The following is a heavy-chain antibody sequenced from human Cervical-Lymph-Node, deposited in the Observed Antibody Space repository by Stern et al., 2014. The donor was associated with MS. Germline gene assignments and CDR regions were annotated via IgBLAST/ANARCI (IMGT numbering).Heavy chain of an antibody. V-gene: IGHV3-30*01. CDR2: ISYDGSNK. J-gene: IGHJ4*02. Sequence: DQLVESGGGVVQPGRSLRLSCAASGFTFSSYAMHWVRQAPGKGLEWVAVISYDGSNKYYADSVKGRFTISRDNSKNTLYLQMNSLRAEDTAVYYCARAYGVVVVAATLDYWGQGTLVTVSS. D-gene: IGHD2-15*01. CDR3: ARAYGVVVVAATLDY. CDR1: GFTFSSYA.